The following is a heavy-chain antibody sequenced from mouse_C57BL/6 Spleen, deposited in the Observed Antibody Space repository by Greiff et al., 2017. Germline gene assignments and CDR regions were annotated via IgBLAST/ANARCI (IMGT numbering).Heavy chain of an antibody. J-gene: IGHJ3*01. CDR3: TTSNWDVAWFAY. CDR1: GFNIKGDY. Sequence: EVQLQQSGAELVRPGASVKLSCTASGFNIKGDYMHWVKQRPEQGLEWIGWIDPENGDTEYASKFQGKATITADTSSNTAYLQLSSLTSEDTAVYYCTTSNWDVAWFAYWGQGTLDTVSA. CDR2: IDPENGDT. V-gene: IGHV14-4*01. D-gene: IGHD4-1*01.